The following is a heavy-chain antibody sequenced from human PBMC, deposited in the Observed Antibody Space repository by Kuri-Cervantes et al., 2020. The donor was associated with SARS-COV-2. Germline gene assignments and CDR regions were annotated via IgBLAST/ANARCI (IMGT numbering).Heavy chain of an antibody. CDR1: GFTFSSYA. Sequence: GESLKISCAASGFTFSSYAMHWVRQAPGKGLEWVAVISYDGSNKYYADSVKGRCAISRDNSKNSLYLQMNSRRAEDTAVYYCAKDALGGGFDPWGQGTLVTVSS. CDR2: ISYDGSNK. V-gene: IGHV3-30*09. CDR3: AKDALGGGFDP. J-gene: IGHJ5*02. D-gene: IGHD3-3*01.